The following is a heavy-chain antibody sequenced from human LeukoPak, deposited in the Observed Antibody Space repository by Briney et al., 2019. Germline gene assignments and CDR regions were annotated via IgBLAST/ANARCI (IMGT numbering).Heavy chain of an antibody. CDR3: ARAKSGRYSSGYYYEVVDY. V-gene: IGHV4-39*07. CDR1: GGSISSRSYY. CDR2: IHYSGTT. J-gene: IGHJ4*02. D-gene: IGHD3-22*01. Sequence: SETLSLTCTVSGGSISSRSYYWGWIRQPPGKGLEWIGSIHYSGTTYYNPSLDSRVTILVDTSKNQFSLKLSSVTAADTAVYYCARAKSGRYSSGYYYEVVDYWGQGTLVTVSS.